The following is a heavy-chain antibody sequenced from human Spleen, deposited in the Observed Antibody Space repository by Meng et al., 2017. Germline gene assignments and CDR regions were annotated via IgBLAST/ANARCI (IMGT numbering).Heavy chain of an antibody. CDR3: ARGLVAARGPNLDY. V-gene: IGHV4-34*01. J-gene: IGHJ4*02. Sequence: QGQLQQWGAGLLKPSETLSPTCAVYGGSFSGYYWSWIRQPSGKGLEWIGEINHSGSTNYNPSLKSRVTISVDTSKNQFSLKLSSVTAADTAVYYCARGLVAARGPNLDYWGQGTLVTVSS. CDR1: GGSFSGYY. CDR2: INHSGST. D-gene: IGHD2-15*01.